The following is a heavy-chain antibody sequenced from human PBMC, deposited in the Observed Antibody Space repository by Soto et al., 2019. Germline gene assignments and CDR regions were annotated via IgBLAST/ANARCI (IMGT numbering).Heavy chain of an antibody. CDR1: GGSISSGGYY. CDR3: ARIRYCSGGSCYFQMWYYFDY. CDR2: IYYSGST. D-gene: IGHD2-15*01. J-gene: IGHJ4*02. Sequence: SETMSLTCTVSGGSISSGGYYWSWIRQHPGKGLEWIGYIYYSGSTYYNPSLKSRVTISVDTSKNQFPLKLSSVTAADTAVYYCARIRYCSGGSCYFQMWYYFDYWGQGTLVTVSS. V-gene: IGHV4-31*03.